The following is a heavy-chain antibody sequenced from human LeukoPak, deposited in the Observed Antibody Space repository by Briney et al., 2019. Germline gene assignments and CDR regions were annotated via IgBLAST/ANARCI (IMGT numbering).Heavy chain of an antibody. V-gene: IGHV3-7*03. Sequence: GGSLRLSCAASGFTFSSYWMSWVRQAPGKGLEWVANIKQDGSEKYYVDSVKGRFTISRDNAKNSLYLQMSSLRAEDTAVYYCARDPGVIHYDYWGQGTLVTVSS. CDR3: ARDPGVIHYDY. CDR1: GFTFSSYW. D-gene: IGHD3-16*02. J-gene: IGHJ4*02. CDR2: IKQDGSEK.